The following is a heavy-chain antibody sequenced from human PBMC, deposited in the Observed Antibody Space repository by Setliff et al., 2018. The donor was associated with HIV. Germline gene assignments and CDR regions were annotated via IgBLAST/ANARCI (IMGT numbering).Heavy chain of an antibody. D-gene: IGHD2-2*01. J-gene: IGHJ6*02. CDR1: GYTFTRYG. CDR3: ARDGEYQVLHYYYSGMDV. Sequence: GASVKVSCKASGYTFTRYGISWVRQAPGQGLEWMGWISANSGNTKYAQRLQGRVTMTTDTSTSTAYMDLRSLRSDDTAVYFCARDGEYQVLHYYYSGMDVWGQGTTVTVSS. V-gene: IGHV1-18*01. CDR2: ISANSGNT.